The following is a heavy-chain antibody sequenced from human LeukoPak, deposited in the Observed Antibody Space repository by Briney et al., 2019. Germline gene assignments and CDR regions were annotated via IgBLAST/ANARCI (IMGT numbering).Heavy chain of an antibody. CDR1: GYAFSSFA. D-gene: IGHD3-9*01. CDR3: ARCYDFLTGYFDY. Sequence: GASVKVSCKTSGYAFSSFAIAWVRQAPGQGLEWMGWISTYTNTNAAQKFQGRVTMTTDTSTSTAYMELTSLRSDDTAVYYCARCYDFLTGYFDYWGQGTRVTVSS. V-gene: IGHV1-18*01. CDR2: ISTYTNT. J-gene: IGHJ4*02.